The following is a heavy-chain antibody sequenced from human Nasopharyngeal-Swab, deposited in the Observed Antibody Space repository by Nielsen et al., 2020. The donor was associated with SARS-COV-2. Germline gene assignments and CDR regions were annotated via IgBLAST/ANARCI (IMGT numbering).Heavy chain of an antibody. CDR3: AKAGQGNFAPYYFDY. V-gene: IGHV3-23*01. CDR2: ISGSGGRT. J-gene: IGHJ4*02. D-gene: IGHD3-9*01. Sequence: WIRQPPGQGLEWVSAISGSGGRTYYADSVKGRFTISRDNSKNTLYLQMNSLRAEDTAVYYCAKAGQGNFAPYYFDYWGQGTLVTVSS.